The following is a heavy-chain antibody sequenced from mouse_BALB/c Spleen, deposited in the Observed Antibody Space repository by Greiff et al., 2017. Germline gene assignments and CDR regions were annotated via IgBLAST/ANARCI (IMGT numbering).Heavy chain of an antibody. D-gene: IGHD2-1*01. CDR2: ISSGGST. CDR1: GFTFSSYA. J-gene: IGHJ2*01. V-gene: IGHV5-6-5*01. CDR3: ARVLGDGNFPFDY. Sequence: EVMLVESGGGLVKPGGSLKLSCAASGFTFSSYAMSWVRQTPEKRLEWVASISSGGSTYYPDSVKGRFTISRDNARNILYLQMSSLRSEDTAMYYCARVLGDGNFPFDYWGQGTTLTVSS.